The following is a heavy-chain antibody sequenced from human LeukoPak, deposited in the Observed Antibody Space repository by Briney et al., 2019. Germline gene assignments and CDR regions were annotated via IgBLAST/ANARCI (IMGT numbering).Heavy chain of an antibody. CDR1: GFTFSNYA. CDR2: ISYQGSNK. V-gene: IGHV3-30*04. Sequence: GGSLRLSCAASGFTFSNYAMHWVRQAPGKGLEWVAVISYQGSNKYYADSVKGRFTISRDNSKNSLYLQMNSLRAEDTAVYYCAELGITMIGGVWGKGTTVTISS. CDR3: AELGITMIGGV. J-gene: IGHJ6*04. D-gene: IGHD3-10*02.